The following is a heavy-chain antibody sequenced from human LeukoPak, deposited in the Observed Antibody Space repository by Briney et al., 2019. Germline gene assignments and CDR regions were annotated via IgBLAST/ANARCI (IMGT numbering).Heavy chain of an antibody. J-gene: IGHJ4*02. V-gene: IGHV4-59*11. CDR1: GGSISSHY. CDR2: IYYSGST. CDR3: ARAGWLQSFDY. Sequence: SETLSLTCTVSGGSISSHYWSWIRQPPGNGLEWIGYIYYSGSTNYNPSLKSRVTISVDTSKNQFSLKLSSVTAADTAVYYCARAGWLQSFDYWGQGTLVTVSS. D-gene: IGHD5-24*01.